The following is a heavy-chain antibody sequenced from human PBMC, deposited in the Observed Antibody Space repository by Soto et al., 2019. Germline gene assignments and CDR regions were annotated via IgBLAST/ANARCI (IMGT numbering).Heavy chain of an antibody. CDR3: ASSGSYRLDY. D-gene: IGHD1-26*01. CDR1: GITFSNYN. Sequence: EVQLVESGGGLVQPGGSLRLSCAASGITFSNYNMNWVRQAPGKGLEWVSYISSSSSSKYYADSVKGRFTISRDNGENSLYLQINSLRDEDTAVYYCASSGSYRLDYWGQGTLVTDSS. CDR2: ISSSSSSK. J-gene: IGHJ4*02. V-gene: IGHV3-48*02.